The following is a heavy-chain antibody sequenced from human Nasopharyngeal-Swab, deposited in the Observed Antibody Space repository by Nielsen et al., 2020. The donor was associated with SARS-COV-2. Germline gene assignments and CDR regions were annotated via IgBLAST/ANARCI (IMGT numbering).Heavy chain of an antibody. CDR3: ARGYDFRSGSNAFDI. CDR2: ITSGSSYI. V-gene: IGHV3-21*01. J-gene: IGHJ3*02. CDR1: GFTFSSYS. D-gene: IGHD3-3*01. Sequence: GESLKISCAASGFTFSSYSMNWVRRAPGKGLEWVSSITSGSSYIYYADSVKGRFTISRDNAKNSLFLQMNSLRAEDTAVYYCARGYDFRSGSNAFDIWGQGTMVTVSS.